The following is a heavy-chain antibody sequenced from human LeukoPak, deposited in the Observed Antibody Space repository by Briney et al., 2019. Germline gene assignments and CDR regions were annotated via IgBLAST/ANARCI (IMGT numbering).Heavy chain of an antibody. Sequence: PSETLSLTCAVYGGSFSGYYWSWLRQPPGKGLEWIGEINHSGSTNYNPSLKSRVTISVDTSKNQFSLKPSSVTAADTAVYYCARVFCSGGSCWQYWGQGTLATVSS. CDR2: INHSGST. CDR1: GGSFSGYY. D-gene: IGHD2-15*01. J-gene: IGHJ4*02. V-gene: IGHV4-34*01. CDR3: ARVFCSGGSCWQY.